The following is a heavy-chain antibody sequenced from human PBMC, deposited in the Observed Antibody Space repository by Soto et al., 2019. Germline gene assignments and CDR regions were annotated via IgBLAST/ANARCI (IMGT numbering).Heavy chain of an antibody. V-gene: IGHV3-43*01. CDR3: AKGAATSRRPPSY. D-gene: IGHD2-15*01. Sequence: GGSLRLSCAASGFTFDDYTMHWVRQAPGKGLEWVSLISWDGGSTYYADSVKGRFAISRDNSKNSLYLQMNSLRTEDTALYYCAKGAATSRRPPSYWGQGTLVTVSS. CDR2: ISWDGGST. J-gene: IGHJ4*02. CDR1: GFTFDDYT.